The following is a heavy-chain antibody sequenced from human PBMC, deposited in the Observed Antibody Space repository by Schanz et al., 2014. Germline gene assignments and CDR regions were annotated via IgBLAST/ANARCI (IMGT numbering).Heavy chain of an antibody. V-gene: IGHV1-18*04. CDR2: ISAYNGGT. CDR3: VRELSGGTFDY. J-gene: IGHJ4*02. D-gene: IGHD1-1*01. Sequence: QVQLVQSGAEVQKPGASVMLSCKTSGYSFNLFGVSWVRQAPGQGLEWMGWISAYNGGTDYAQKFQGRVTMTRDTSSTTAYMELNSLRSDDTAVYYCVRELSGGTFDYWGQGALVTVSS. CDR1: GYSFNLFG.